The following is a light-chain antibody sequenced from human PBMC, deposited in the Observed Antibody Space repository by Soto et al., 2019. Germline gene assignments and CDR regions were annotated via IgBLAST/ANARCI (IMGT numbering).Light chain of an antibody. Sequence: EVVMTQSPVTLSVSPGESATLSCRASQSVNNNLAWYQQTPGRAPRLLIYSTSTRAIDTADRFSGSGSGTDFTLTVSSLQSEDFAVYYCQQYHTWPLTFGGGTKVDIK. CDR1: QSVNNN. CDR2: STS. J-gene: IGKJ4*01. V-gene: IGKV3-15*01. CDR3: QQYHTWPLT.